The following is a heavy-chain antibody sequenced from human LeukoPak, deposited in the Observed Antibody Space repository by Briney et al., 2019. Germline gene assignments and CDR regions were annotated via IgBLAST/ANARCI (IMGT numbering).Heavy chain of an antibody. Sequence: SETLSLTCTVSGDSISSHYWSWIRQPPGKGLEWIGSIYYSGSTYYNPSLKSRVTISVDTSKNQFSLKLSSVTAADTAKYYCATDKGPYSGSWYPNWFDPWGQGTLVTVSS. J-gene: IGHJ5*02. CDR3: ATDKGPYSGSWYPNWFDP. V-gene: IGHV4-59*11. CDR1: GDSISSHY. CDR2: IYYSGST. D-gene: IGHD6-13*01.